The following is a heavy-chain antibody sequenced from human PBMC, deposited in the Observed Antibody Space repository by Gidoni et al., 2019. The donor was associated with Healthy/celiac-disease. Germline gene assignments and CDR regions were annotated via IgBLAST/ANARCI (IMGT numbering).Heavy chain of an antibody. Sequence: QVQLQESGPGLVKPSQTLSLTCTVSGGSISSGGYYWSWIRQHPGKGLEWIGYIYYSGSTYYNPSLKSRVTISVDTSKNQFSLKLSSVTAADTAVYYWARARKRYCSGGSCYSYMDVWGKGTTVTVSS. J-gene: IGHJ6*03. CDR1: GGSISSGGYY. CDR2: IYYSGST. CDR3: ARARKRYCSGGSCYSYMDV. D-gene: IGHD2-15*01. V-gene: IGHV4-31*03.